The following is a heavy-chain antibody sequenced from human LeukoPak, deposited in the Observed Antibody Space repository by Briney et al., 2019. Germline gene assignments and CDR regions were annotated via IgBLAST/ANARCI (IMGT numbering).Heavy chain of an antibody. CDR2: ISGSGGST. Sequence: GGSVRLSCAASGFTFSTYAMTWVPQAPGEGLEWVSGISGSGGSTYYTDSVKGRFTISRDNSKNTLHLQMSSLRAEDTALYYCVKDRCDRTTCPEVWGQGTLVTVSS. J-gene: IGHJ4*02. CDR3: VKDRCDRTTCPEV. CDR1: GFTFSTYA. V-gene: IGHV3-23*01. D-gene: IGHD2-2*01.